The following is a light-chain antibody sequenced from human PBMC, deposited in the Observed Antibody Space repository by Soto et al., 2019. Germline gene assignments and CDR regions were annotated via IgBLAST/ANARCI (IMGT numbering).Light chain of an antibody. CDR2: GAS. CDR3: QQYNNWPLT. V-gene: IGKV3-15*01. CDR1: QSVTIN. Sequence: EIVMTQSPATLSVSPGERATLSCRASQSVTINLAWYQQKPGQVPRLLIYGASSRATGIPARFSGSGSGTDFTLTISTLQSEDLAVYYCQQYNNWPLTFGGGTKVEI. J-gene: IGKJ4*01.